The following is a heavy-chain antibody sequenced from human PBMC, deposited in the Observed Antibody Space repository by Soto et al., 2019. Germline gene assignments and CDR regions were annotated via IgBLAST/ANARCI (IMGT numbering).Heavy chain of an antibody. CDR1: GDTLTELS. J-gene: IGHJ5*02. Sequence: QVQLVQSGAEVKKPGASVKVSCKVSGDTLTELSIHWVRQAPGKGLEYMGGFDPEDGEAMYAQNFQGRVTMTEDTSTDTSYMELSRLTSEDMAVYYCAMAYSGTYYGYLDPWGQGTLVTVSA. V-gene: IGHV1-24*01. CDR3: AMAYSGTYYGYLDP. D-gene: IGHD1-26*01. CDR2: FDPEDGEA.